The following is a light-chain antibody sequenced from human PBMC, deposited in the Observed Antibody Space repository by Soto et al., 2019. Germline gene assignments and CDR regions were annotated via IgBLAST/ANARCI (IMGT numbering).Light chain of an antibody. CDR1: QIVSNPY. Sequence: VVLTQSPATLSMSPGEAVTLSGRASQIVSNPYLAWYQQRPGQVPRLVVSSTSKRATGVTERFSGGGYGTDFTLTITSLEPQDFAVYYFHQYERLPDTFGQGTRL. V-gene: IGKV3-20*01. CDR3: HQYERLPDT. CDR2: STS. J-gene: IGKJ5*01.